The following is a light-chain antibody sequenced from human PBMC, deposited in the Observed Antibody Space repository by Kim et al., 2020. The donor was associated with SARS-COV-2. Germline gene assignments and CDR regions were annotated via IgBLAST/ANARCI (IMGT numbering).Light chain of an antibody. CDR3: QSWDCSTDLV. CDR1: KLGDKY. Sequence: SYELTQPPSVSVSPGQTASITCSGDKLGDKYACWYQQKPGQSPVLVIYQDSKRPSGIPERFSCSNSGNTATLTLSGTQAMDEADYYCQSWDCSTDLVFGG. CDR2: QDS. V-gene: IGLV3-1*01. J-gene: IGLJ2*01.